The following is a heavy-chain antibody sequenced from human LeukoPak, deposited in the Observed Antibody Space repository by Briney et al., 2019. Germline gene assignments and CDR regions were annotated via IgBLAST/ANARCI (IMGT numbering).Heavy chain of an antibody. D-gene: IGHD3-9*01. J-gene: IGHJ4*02. CDR2: IYYSGST. Sequence: SETLSLTCTASGGSISSSSYYWGWIRQPPGKGLEWIGSIYYSGSTYYNPSLKSRVTISVDTSKNQFSLKLSSVTAADTAVYYCARTYYDILTGYPMGLYYFDYWGQGTLVTVSS. CDR1: GGSISSSSYY. V-gene: IGHV4-39*07. CDR3: ARTYYDILTGYPMGLYYFDY.